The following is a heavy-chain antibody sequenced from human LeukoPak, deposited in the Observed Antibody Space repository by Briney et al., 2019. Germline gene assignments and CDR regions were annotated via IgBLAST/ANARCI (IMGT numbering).Heavy chain of an antibody. CDR3: ARDPAIRSRFYYMDV. V-gene: IGHV3-21*01. Sequence: PGRSLRLSCAASGFTFSSYSMNWVRQAPGKGLEWVSSISSSSSYIYYADSVKGRFAISRDNAKNSLYLQMNSLRAEDTAVYYCARDPAIRSRFYYMDVWGKGTTVTVSS. J-gene: IGHJ6*03. CDR1: GFTFSSYS. CDR2: ISSSSSYI.